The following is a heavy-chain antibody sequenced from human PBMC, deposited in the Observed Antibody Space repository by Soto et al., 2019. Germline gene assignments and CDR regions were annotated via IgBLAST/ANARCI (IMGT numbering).Heavy chain of an antibody. CDR3: ARHTKERVTPYYDY. V-gene: IGHV4-59*08. Sequence: PSETLSLTCTVSGGSISSYYWSWIRQPPGKGLEWIGYIYYSGSTNYNPSLKSRVTISVDTSKNQFSLKLSSVTAADTAVYYCARHTKERVTPYYDYWGQGTLVTVSS. D-gene: IGHD2-15*01. CDR2: IYYSGST. CDR1: GGSISSYY. J-gene: IGHJ4*02.